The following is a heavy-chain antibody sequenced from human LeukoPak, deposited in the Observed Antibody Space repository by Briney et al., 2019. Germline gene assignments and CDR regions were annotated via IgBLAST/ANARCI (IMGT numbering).Heavy chain of an antibody. D-gene: IGHD3-16*01. J-gene: IGHJ4*02. Sequence: PGGSLRLSCAASGFTVSSNYMSWVRQAPGKGLEWVSVIYSGGSTYYADSVNGPFTISRDNPKNTLYLQMNSLRAEDTAVYYCARVRGGNYFDYWGQGTLVTVSS. V-gene: IGHV3-53*01. CDR2: IYSGGST. CDR3: ARVRGGNYFDY. CDR1: GFTVSSNY.